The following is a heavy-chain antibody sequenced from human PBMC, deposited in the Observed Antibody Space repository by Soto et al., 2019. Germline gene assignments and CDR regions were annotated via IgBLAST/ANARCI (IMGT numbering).Heavy chain of an antibody. CDR3: ASGFDSDGLYNGGHP. J-gene: IGHJ5*02. CDR2: ILHIGST. Sequence: VQLQESGPGLVNPSGTLSLTCTVSGGSISTTNWWRWVRQSPGKGLEWIGEILHIGSTNYNQSRKSRVTISIDKSKNQFSLRLSSVTAADTAVYYCASGFDSDGLYNGGHPWGQGTLVSVSS. D-gene: IGHD3-22*01. V-gene: IGHV4-4*02. CDR1: GGSISTTNW.